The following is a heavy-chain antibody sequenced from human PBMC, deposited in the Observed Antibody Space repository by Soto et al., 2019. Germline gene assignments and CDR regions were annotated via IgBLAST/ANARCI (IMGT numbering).Heavy chain of an antibody. D-gene: IGHD1-26*01. Sequence: SETLSLTCTVSGGSISSYYWSWIRQPPGKGLEWIGYIYYSGSTNYKPYLKSRVTISVDTSKYQFSLKLSSVTAAESAVYYCASGWELPYYFDYWGQGTLVTVSS. CDR2: IYYSGST. CDR3: ASGWELPYYFDY. CDR1: GGSISSYY. V-gene: IGHV4-59*01. J-gene: IGHJ4*02.